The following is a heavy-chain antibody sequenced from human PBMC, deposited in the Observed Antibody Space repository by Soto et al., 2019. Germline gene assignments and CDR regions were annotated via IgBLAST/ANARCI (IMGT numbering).Heavy chain of an antibody. CDR2: ISYDGSNK. CDR3: AKNHQRAPSRDGYNLIDY. D-gene: IGHD5-12*01. V-gene: IGHV3-30*18. Sequence: QVPLVESGGGVVQPGRSLRLSCAASGFTFSDYGMHWVRQAPGKGLEWVAVISYDGSNKYYADSVKGRFTISRDNSKNTLYLQMDSLRAEDTAVYYCAKNHQRAPSRDGYNLIDYWGQGTLVTVSS. CDR1: GFTFSDYG. J-gene: IGHJ4*02.